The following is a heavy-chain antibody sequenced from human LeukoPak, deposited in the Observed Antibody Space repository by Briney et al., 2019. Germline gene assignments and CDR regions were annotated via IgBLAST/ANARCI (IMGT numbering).Heavy chain of an antibody. D-gene: IGHD3-3*01. Sequence: ASVKVSCKASGYTFTSYYINWVRQAPGQGLEWMGWMNPNSGNTGYAQKFQGRVTMTRNTSISTAYMELRRLRSEDTAVYYCASRVTIFGVARDYWGQGTLVTVSS. CDR2: MNPNSGNT. J-gene: IGHJ4*02. V-gene: IGHV1-8*01. CDR3: ASRVTIFGVARDY. CDR1: GYTFTSYY.